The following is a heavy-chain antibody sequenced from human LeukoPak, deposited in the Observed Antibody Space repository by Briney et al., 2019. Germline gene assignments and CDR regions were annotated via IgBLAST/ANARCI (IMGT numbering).Heavy chain of an antibody. CDR3: AKVRYPYCSSTSCYGLDY. CDR2: ISYDGSNK. D-gene: IGHD2-2*01. J-gene: IGHJ4*02. V-gene: IGHV3-30*18. CDR1: GFTFSSYG. Sequence: GGCLRLSCAASGFTFSSYGMHWVRQAPGKGLEWVAVISYDGSNKYYADSVKGRFTISRDNSKNTLYLQMNSLRAEDTAVYYCAKVRYPYCSSTSCYGLDYWGQGTLVTVSS.